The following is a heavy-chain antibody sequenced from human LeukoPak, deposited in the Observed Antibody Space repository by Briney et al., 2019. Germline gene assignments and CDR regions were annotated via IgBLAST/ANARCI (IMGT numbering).Heavy chain of an antibody. CDR3: AKDPGSSGWYVSLPDY. V-gene: IGHV3-30*02. Sequence: GGSLRLSCAASGFTFSSYAMHWFRQAPGKGLEWVALIRYDGSNKYYADSVKGRFTISRDNSKNTLYLQMNSLRAEDTAVYYCAKDPGSSGWYVSLPDYWGQGTLVTVSS. CDR1: GFTFSSYA. D-gene: IGHD6-19*01. J-gene: IGHJ4*02. CDR2: IRYDGSNK.